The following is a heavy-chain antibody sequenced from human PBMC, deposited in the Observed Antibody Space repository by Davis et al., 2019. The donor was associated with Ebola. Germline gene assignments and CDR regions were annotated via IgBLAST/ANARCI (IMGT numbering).Heavy chain of an antibody. V-gene: IGHV3-23*01. CDR2: ISGSGGST. Sequence: GESLKISCAASGFTFSSYAMSWVRQAPGKGLEWVSAISGSGGSTYYADSVKGRFTISRDNSKNTLYLQMNSLRAEDTAVYYCAKSPRVPHILTGYCYFDYWGQGTLVTVSS. J-gene: IGHJ4*02. CDR1: GFTFSSYA. D-gene: IGHD3-9*01. CDR3: AKSPRVPHILTGYCYFDY.